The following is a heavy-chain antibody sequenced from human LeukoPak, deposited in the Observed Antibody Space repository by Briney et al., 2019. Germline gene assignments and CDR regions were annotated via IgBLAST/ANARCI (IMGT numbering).Heavy chain of an antibody. J-gene: IGHJ4*02. D-gene: IGHD3-3*02. V-gene: IGHV4-34*01. CDR3: ARVSGPPYY. CDR1: GGSLSGYY. CDR2: INHSGST. Sequence: SETLSHTCAVYGGSLSGYYWSWIRQPPGKGLEWIGEINHSGSTNYNPSLKSRVTISVDTSKNQFSLKLSSVTAADTAVYYCARVSGPPYYWGQGTLVTVSS.